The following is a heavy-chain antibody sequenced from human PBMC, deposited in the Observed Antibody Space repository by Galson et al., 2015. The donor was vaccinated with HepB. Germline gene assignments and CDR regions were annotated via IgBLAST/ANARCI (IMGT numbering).Heavy chain of an antibody. V-gene: IGHV4-4*07. D-gene: IGHD2/OR15-2a*01. Sequence: SETLSLTCTVSGGSISSYYWSWIRQPAGKGLEWIGRIYTSGSTNYNPSLKSRVTMSVDTSKNQFSLKLSSVTAADTALYYCATDPRARPFHYLDHWGQGTLVTVSS. CDR2: IYTSGST. J-gene: IGHJ4*02. CDR1: GGSISSYY. CDR3: ATDPRARPFHYLDH.